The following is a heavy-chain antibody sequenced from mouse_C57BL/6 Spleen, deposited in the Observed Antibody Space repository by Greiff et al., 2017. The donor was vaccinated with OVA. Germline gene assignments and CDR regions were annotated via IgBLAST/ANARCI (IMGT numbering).Heavy chain of an antibody. V-gene: IGHV1-26*01. Sequence: EVQLQQSGPELVKPGASVKISCKASGYTFTDYYMNWVKQSHGKSLEWIGDINPNNGGTSYNQKFKGKATLTVDKSSSTAYMELRSLTSEDSAVYYCARAYGNYEGYFDYWGQGTTLTVSS. D-gene: IGHD2-1*01. J-gene: IGHJ2*01. CDR2: INPNNGGT. CDR3: ARAYGNYEGYFDY. CDR1: GYTFTDYY.